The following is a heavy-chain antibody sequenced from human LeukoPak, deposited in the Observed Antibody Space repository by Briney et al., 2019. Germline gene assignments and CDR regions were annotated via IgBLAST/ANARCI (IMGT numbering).Heavy chain of an antibody. D-gene: IGHD6-19*01. CDR3: ARDDSGWSKNY. CDR1: GFTFSTDA. J-gene: IGHJ4*02. V-gene: IGHV3-23*01. CDR2: ISGSGGDT. Sequence: PGGSLRLSCAASGFTFSTDAMTWVRQAPGKGLQWVSAISGSGGDTYYEDSVKGRFTISRDNFKNMMYLQMNSLRAEDTAVYYCARDDSGWSKNYWGQGTLVTVSS.